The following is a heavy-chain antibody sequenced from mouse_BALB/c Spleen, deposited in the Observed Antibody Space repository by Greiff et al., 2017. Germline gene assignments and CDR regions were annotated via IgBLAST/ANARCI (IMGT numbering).Heavy chain of an antibody. J-gene: IGHJ1*01. CDR1: GYTFTSYW. CDR2: IYPGSGST. CDR3: TSSLLRLDWYFDV. Sequence: LQQPGSELVRPGPSVKLSCKASGYTFTSYWRHWVKQRHGQGLEWIGNIYPGSGSTNYDEKFKSKGTLTVDKSSSTAYMHLSSLTSEDSAVYYCTSSLLRLDWYFDVWGAGTTVTVSS. D-gene: IGHD1-2*01. V-gene: IGHV1S22*01.